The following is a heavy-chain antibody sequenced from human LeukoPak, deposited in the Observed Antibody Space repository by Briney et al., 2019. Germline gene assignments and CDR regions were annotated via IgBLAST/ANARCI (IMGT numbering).Heavy chain of an antibody. D-gene: IGHD6-19*01. Sequence: SETLSLTCTVSNGSISSYFWSWIRPPAGKGREGIGRMSSNGVSTYSPSLKSRVTISIDTSRNHVSMNLNSLTAADTAVYYCARGAGPPWFDPWGQGTLVTVSS. J-gene: IGHJ5*02. CDR2: MSSNGVS. CDR3: ARGAGPPWFDP. V-gene: IGHV4-4*07. CDR1: NGSISSYF.